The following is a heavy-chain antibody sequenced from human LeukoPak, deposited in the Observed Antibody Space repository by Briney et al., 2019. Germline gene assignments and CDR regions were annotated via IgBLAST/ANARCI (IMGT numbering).Heavy chain of an antibody. CDR1: GFTFSSYG. CDR2: IWHDGSNK. Sequence: PGGSLRLSCAASGFTFSSYGMHWVRQAPGKGLEWVAVIWHDGSNKYYADSVKSRFTISRDNSKNTLYLQMNSLRAEDTAVYYCAKMVGGYGAFDYWGQGTLVTVSS. D-gene: IGHD5-12*01. V-gene: IGHV3-33*06. CDR3: AKMVGGYGAFDY. J-gene: IGHJ4*02.